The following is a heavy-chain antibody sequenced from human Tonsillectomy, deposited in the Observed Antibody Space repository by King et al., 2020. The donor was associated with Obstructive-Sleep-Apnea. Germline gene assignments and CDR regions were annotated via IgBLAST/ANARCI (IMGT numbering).Heavy chain of an antibody. CDR3: ARVGGGYNLDFYYGMDV. CDR1: GYTFTNYG. J-gene: IGHJ6*02. D-gene: IGHD5-24*01. V-gene: IGHV1-18*01. CDR2: ISAYNGNT. Sequence: QLVQSGAEVKKPGASVKVSCKASGYTFTNYGITWVRQAPGQGPEWMGWISAYNGNTNYAQKLQGRVTMTTDTSTSTAYMELRSQRSDDTAVYYCARVGGGYNLDFYYGMDVWGQGTTVTVSS.